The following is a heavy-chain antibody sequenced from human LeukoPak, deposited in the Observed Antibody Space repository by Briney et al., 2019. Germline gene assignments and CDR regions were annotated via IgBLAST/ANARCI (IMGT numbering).Heavy chain of an antibody. V-gene: IGHV2-70*01. Sequence: SGPALVKPTQTLTLTCTFSGFSLSTSGMCVSWIRQPPGKALEWLALINWNDDKYYSTSLKTRLTISKDTSKNQVVLTMTNVDPVDPATFYCARLLYGDQTAAFDYWGHGTLVTVSS. D-gene: IGHD4-17*01. J-gene: IGHJ4*01. CDR1: GFSLSTSGMC. CDR3: ARLLYGDQTAAFDY. CDR2: INWNDDK.